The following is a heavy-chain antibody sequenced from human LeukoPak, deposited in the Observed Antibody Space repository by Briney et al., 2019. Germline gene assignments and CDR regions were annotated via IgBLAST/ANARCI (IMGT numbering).Heavy chain of an antibody. CDR2: INHSGST. Sequence: RPSETLSLTCAVYGGSFSGYYWSWIRQPPGKGLEWIGEINHSGSTNYNPSPKSRVTISVEPSKNQFSLQLSSVTAADTAVYYCARFDAPHDAFDIWGQGTMVTVSS. CDR1: GGSFSGYY. D-gene: IGHD3-9*01. J-gene: IGHJ3*02. V-gene: IGHV4-34*01. CDR3: ARFDAPHDAFDI.